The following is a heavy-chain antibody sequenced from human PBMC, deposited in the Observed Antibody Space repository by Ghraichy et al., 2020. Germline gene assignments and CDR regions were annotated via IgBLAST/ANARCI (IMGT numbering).Heavy chain of an antibody. V-gene: IGHV4-39*01. CDR2: IFYSGTT. CDR1: GGSITGNPYY. D-gene: IGHD4-23*01. Sequence: SETLSLTCTVSGGSITGNPYYWGWIRQPPGKGLEWIGTIFYSGTTYFNPSLKSRLTISIDTSKTQFSLKLSSVTAADSAVYYCAKSDGGNRYYYYGMDVWGQWTTVIVSS. J-gene: IGHJ6*02. CDR3: AKSDGGNRYYYYGMDV.